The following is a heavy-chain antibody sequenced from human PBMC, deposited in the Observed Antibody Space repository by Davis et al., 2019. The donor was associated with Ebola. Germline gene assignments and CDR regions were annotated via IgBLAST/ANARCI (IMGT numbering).Heavy chain of an antibody. J-gene: IGHJ6*02. Sequence: GGSLRLSCAASGFTFSSYAMHWVRQAPGKGLEWVAVISYDGSNKYYADSVKGRFTISRDNSKNTLYLQMNSLRSEDTAVYYCARDRGWLQFDDYYGMDVWGQGTTVTVSS. CDR2: ISYDGSNK. D-gene: IGHD5-24*01. CDR1: GFTFSSYA. V-gene: IGHV3-30-3*01. CDR3: ARDRGWLQFDDYYGMDV.